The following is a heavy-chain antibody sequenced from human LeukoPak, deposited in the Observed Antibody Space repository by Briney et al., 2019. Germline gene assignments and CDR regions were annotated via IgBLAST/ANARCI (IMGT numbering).Heavy chain of an antibody. V-gene: IGHV1-18*01. CDR1: GYTFTGYG. J-gene: IGHJ4*02. Sequence: GASVKVSCKASGYTFTGYGISWVRQAPGQGLEWMGWISAYNGNTNYAQKLQGRVTMTTDTSTSTAYMELRSLRSDDTAVYYCARGGGALYNWNDLRLDYWGQGTLVTVSS. CDR3: ARGGGALYNWNDLRLDY. CDR2: ISAYNGNT. D-gene: IGHD1-20*01.